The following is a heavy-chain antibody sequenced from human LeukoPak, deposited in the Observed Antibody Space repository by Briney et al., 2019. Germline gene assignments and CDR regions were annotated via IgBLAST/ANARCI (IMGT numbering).Heavy chain of an antibody. CDR3: AREYTTMLDY. J-gene: IGHJ4*02. CDR2: ISSSSSTI. Sequence: PGGSLRLSCAASGFTVSSNYMSWVRQAPGKGLECVSYISSSSSTIYYADSVKGRFTISRDNAKNSLYLQMNSLRDEDTAVYYCAREYTTMLDYWGQGTLVTVSS. V-gene: IGHV3-48*02. CDR1: GFTVSSNY. D-gene: IGHD1-1*01.